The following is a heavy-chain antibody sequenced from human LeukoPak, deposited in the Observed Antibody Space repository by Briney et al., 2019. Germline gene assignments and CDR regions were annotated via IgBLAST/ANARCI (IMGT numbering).Heavy chain of an antibody. CDR2: ISYDGSNK. CDR1: GFTFSSYG. D-gene: IGHD3-10*01. CDR3: AKDHAMVRGVHPFDY. J-gene: IGHJ4*02. V-gene: IGHV3-30*18. Sequence: GRSLRLSCAASGFTFSSYGMHWVRQAPGKGLEWVAVISYDGSNKYYADSVKGRFTISRDNSKNTLYLQMNSLRAEDTAVYCCAKDHAMVRGVHPFDYWGQGTLVTVSS.